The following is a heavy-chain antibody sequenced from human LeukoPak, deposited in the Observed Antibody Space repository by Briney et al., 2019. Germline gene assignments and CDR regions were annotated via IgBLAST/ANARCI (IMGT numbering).Heavy chain of an antibody. CDR3: ARSGSYNYYYYYMDV. CDR2: IIPIFGTA. Sequence: SVKVSCNASGGTFSSYAISWVRQAPGQGLEWMGGIIPIFGTANYAQKFQGRVTITADESTSTAYMELSSLRSEDTAVYYCARSGSYNYYYYYMDVWGKGTTVTVSS. V-gene: IGHV1-69*13. CDR1: GGTFSSYA. J-gene: IGHJ6*03. D-gene: IGHD3-10*01.